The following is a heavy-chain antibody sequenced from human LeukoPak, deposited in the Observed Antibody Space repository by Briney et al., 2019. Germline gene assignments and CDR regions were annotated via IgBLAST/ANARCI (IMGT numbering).Heavy chain of an antibody. J-gene: IGHJ3*02. CDR3: ARQGLYYYDSSGPDAFDI. Sequence: PSETLSLTCAVSGYSISSGYYWGWLRPPPGKGLEWNGSIYHSGSTYYNPSLKSRVTISVDTSKNQFSLKLSSVTAADTAVYYCARQGLYYYDSSGPDAFDIWGQGTMVTVSS. CDR2: IYHSGST. CDR1: GYSISSGYY. V-gene: IGHV4-38-2*01. D-gene: IGHD3-22*01.